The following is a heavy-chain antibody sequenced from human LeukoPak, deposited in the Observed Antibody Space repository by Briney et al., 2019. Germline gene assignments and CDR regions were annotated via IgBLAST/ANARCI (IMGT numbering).Heavy chain of an antibody. Sequence: SETLSLTCTVSGGSISSYYWSWIRQPPGKGLEWIGYIYYSGSTNYNPSLKSRVTISVDTSKNQFSLKLSSVTAADTAVYFCARGQYYDSSGYLERWGQGTLVTVSS. J-gene: IGHJ4*02. D-gene: IGHD3-22*01. CDR1: GGSISSYY. V-gene: IGHV4-59*01. CDR2: IYYSGST. CDR3: ARGQYYDSSGYLER.